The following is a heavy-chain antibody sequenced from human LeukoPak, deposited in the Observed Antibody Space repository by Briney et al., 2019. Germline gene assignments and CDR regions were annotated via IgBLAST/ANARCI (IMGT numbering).Heavy chain of an antibody. CDR2: IHSAGST. CDR3: ARLQLGGFDP. CDR1: GDSISTYY. V-gene: IGHV4-59*08. Sequence: SETLSLTCSVSGDSISTYYWSWLRQPPGKGLEWIAYIHSAGSTNYSPSLKSRVIISVDTSKNQFSLKVSSVTAADTAVYYCARLQLGGFDPWGQGTPVTVSS. D-gene: IGHD1-1*01. J-gene: IGHJ5*02.